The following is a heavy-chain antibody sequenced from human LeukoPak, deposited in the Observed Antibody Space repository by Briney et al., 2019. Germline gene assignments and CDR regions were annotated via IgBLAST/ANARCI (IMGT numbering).Heavy chain of an antibody. J-gene: IGHJ4*02. CDR3: ARVCGGAGNYYFDY. CDR1: GGSISSYY. Sequence: SETLSLTCTVSGGSISSYYWSWIRQPPGKGLEWIGYIYYSGSTNYNPSLKSRVTISVDTSKNQFSLKLSSVTAANTAVYYCARVCGGAGNYYFDYWGQGTLVTVSS. D-gene: IGHD2-21*01. CDR2: IYYSGST. V-gene: IGHV4-59*01.